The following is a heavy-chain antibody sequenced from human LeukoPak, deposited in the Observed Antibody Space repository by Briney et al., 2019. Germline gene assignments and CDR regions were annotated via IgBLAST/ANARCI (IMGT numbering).Heavy chain of an antibody. CDR2: IRSKAYGGTT. J-gene: IGHJ6*02. Sequence: PGRSLRLSCTASGFNLGDYAMSWVRQAPGKGLEWVGFIRSKAYGGTTEYAASVKGRFSISRDDSKSIAYLQMNSLKTEDTAVYYCTRDQNPLLWFGSYYYYGMDVWGQGTTVTVSS. CDR1: GFNLGDYA. V-gene: IGHV3-49*04. CDR3: TRDQNPLLWFGSYYYYGMDV. D-gene: IGHD3-10*01.